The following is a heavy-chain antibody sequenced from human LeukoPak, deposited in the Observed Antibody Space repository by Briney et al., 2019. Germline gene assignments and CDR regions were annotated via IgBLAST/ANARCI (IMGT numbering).Heavy chain of an antibody. CDR1: GFTFSSYW. CDR3: ARVHYDFWSGYYRYFDY. D-gene: IGHD3-3*01. Sequence: GGSLRLSCAASGFTFSSYWMSWVRQAPGKGLEWVASIKQDGSEKYYVDSVKGRFTISRDNAKNSLYLQMNSLSAEDTAVYYCARVHYDFWSGYYRYFDYWGQGTLVTVSS. V-gene: IGHV3-7*01. J-gene: IGHJ4*02. CDR2: IKQDGSEK.